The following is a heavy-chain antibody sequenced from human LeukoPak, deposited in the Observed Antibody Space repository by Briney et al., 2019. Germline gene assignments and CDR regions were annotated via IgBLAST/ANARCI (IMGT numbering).Heavy chain of an antibody. V-gene: IGHV3-21*01. Sequence: PGGSLRLSCAASGFTFSSYAMSWVRQAPGKGLEWVSSITSDSRYIFYADSVKGRFTISRDNAKSSLYLQMNSLRAEDTAVYYCARNSYGEQTRPLADYWGQGTLVTVSS. CDR3: ARNSYGEQTRPLADY. D-gene: IGHD5-18*01. CDR2: ITSDSRYI. J-gene: IGHJ4*02. CDR1: GFTFSSYA.